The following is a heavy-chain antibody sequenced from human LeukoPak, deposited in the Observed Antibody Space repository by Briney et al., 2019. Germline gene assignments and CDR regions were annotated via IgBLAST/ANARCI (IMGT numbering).Heavy chain of an antibody. V-gene: IGHV1-3*01. CDR1: GYTFTSYD. CDR3: ARSAAGKNFDY. Sequence: ASVKVSCKASGYTFTSYDINWVRQATGQGLEWMGWINADDGDTRYSQKFQGRVTITRDTSASTAYMELSSLGAEDTAVYSCARSAAGKNFDYWGQGTLVTVSS. CDR2: INADDGDT. J-gene: IGHJ4*02. D-gene: IGHD6-13*01.